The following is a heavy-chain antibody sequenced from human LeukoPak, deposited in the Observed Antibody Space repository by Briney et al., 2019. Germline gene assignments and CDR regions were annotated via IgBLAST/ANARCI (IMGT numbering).Heavy chain of an antibody. V-gene: IGHV3-30*18. D-gene: IGHD4-17*01. J-gene: IGHJ3*02. CDR2: ISYDGSNK. CDR3: AKVTRLGIVTNDAFDI. Sequence: GGSLRLSCAASGFTFSSYGMHWVRQAPGKGLEWVAVISYDGSNKYYADSVKGRFTISRDNSKNTLYLQMNSLRAEDTAVYYCAKVTRLGIVTNDAFDIWGQGTMVTVSS. CDR1: GFTFSSYG.